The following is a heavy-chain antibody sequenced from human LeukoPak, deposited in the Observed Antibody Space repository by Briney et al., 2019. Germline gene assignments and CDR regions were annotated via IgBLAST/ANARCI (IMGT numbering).Heavy chain of an antibody. CDR2: IHTSGST. Sequence: SQTLSLTCTVSGGSISSGSYYWSWIRQPAGTGLEWIGRIHTSGSTNYNPSLKSRVTISVDTSKNQFSLKLSSVTAADTAVYYCAREVLGATSPFDYWGQGTLVTVSS. D-gene: IGHD1-26*01. J-gene: IGHJ4*02. CDR3: AREVLGATSPFDY. CDR1: GGSISSGSYY. V-gene: IGHV4-61*02.